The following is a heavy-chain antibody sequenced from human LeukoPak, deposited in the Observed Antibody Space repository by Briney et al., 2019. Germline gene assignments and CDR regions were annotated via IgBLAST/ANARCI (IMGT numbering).Heavy chain of an antibody. J-gene: IGHJ4*02. V-gene: IGHV3-15*01. D-gene: IGHD5-24*01. CDR3: TTVEMTTMIDY. CDR2: IKSNPDGATT. CDR1: GFTFSNAW. Sequence: GGSLRLSCAASGFTFSNAWMSWVRQAPGKELEWVGRIKSNPDGATTDYAAPVKGRFTISRDDSKNTLYLQMNSLKTEDTALYYCTTVEMTTMIDYWGQGTLVTVSS.